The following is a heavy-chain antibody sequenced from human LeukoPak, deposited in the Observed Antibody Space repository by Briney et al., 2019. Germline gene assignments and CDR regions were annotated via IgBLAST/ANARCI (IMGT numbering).Heavy chain of an antibody. Sequence: APVKVSCKSSGDSFIKYDINWVRQATGQGLEWMGWVNPDSGNTVYAQKFQDRVIMTRSPSISTAYVELSSLNSEDTAVYFCARGNEASSSWSDWGQGTLVTVSS. J-gene: IGHJ4*02. V-gene: IGHV1-8*01. D-gene: IGHD6-13*01. CDR3: ARGNEASSSWSD. CDR1: GDSFIKYD. CDR2: VNPDSGNT.